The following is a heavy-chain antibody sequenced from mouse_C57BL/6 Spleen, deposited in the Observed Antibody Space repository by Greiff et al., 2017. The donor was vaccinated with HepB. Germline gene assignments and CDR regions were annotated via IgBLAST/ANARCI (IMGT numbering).Heavy chain of an antibody. Sequence: VQLQQSGPELVKPGASVKISCKASGYAFSSSWMNWVKQRPGKGLEWIGRIYPGDGDTNYNGKFKGKATLTADKSSSTAYMQLSSLTSEDSAVYFWARSEYYAPDYWGQGTTLTVSS. D-gene: IGHD1-1*01. J-gene: IGHJ2*01. V-gene: IGHV1-82*01. CDR2: IYPGDGDT. CDR1: GYAFSSSW. CDR3: ARSEYYAPDY.